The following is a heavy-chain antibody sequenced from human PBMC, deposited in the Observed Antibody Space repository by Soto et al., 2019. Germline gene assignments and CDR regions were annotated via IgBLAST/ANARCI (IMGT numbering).Heavy chain of an antibody. J-gene: IGHJ3*02. CDR3: VRCGRSYTRGDVFDI. CDR1: GFTFSSYS. CDR2: ISAYSSPI. D-gene: IGHD2-2*02. V-gene: IGHV3-21*06. Sequence: EVQLVESGGGLVKPGGSLRLSCVDSGFTFSSYSMNWVRQSPGKGLEWVSSISAYSSPIFYADSVKGRFTISRDNANNSLYLQMNSRRAGDTGVYYCVRCGRSYTRGDVFDIWGQGTMVTVSS.